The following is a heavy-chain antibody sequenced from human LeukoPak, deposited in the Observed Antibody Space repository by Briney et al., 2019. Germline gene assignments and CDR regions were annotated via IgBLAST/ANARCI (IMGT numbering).Heavy chain of an antibody. V-gene: IGHV4-59*01. CDR3: AGGGIAVDY. J-gene: IGHJ4*02. D-gene: IGHD6-13*01. Sequence: SETLSLTCTVSGGSISSYYWSWIRQPPGKGLEWIGYIYYSGSTNYNPSLKSRVTISVDTSKNQFSLKLSPVTAADTAVYYCAGGGIAVDYWGQGTLVTVSS. CDR2: IYYSGST. CDR1: GGSISSYY.